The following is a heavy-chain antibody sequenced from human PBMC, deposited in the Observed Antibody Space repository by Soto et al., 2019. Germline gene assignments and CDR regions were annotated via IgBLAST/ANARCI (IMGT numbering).Heavy chain of an antibody. CDR3: ARQGLYDFWSGPAHNWFDP. CDR2: ISYSGSA. Sequence: SETLSLTCTVSGDSIAGSSYYWGWIRQPPGRGLEWIGSISYSGSAHYSASLRSRITISVDASKNQFSLNLSSVTAADTAVYYCARQGLYDFWSGPAHNWFDPWGRGTLVTVSS. V-gene: IGHV4-39*01. CDR1: GDSIAGSSYY. J-gene: IGHJ5*02. D-gene: IGHD3-3*01.